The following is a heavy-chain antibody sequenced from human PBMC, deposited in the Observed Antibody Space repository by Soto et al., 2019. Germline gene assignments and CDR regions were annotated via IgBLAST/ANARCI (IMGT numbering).Heavy chain of an antibody. CDR2: SSFDGTQP. J-gene: IGHJ5*02. D-gene: IGHD6-19*01. Sequence: PWGSLTLSCRPYEVSFRSSDMHWLPRDPGKGPEGLAVSSFDGTQPFYGDSVKGRFTVSRDNCNNRLYLEMNSLRTEDTAVFYGAKQLRGSGCYPLDTWGQGTPFTVSS. CDR1: EVSFRSSD. CDR3: AKQLRGSGCYPLDT. V-gene: IGHV3-30*18.